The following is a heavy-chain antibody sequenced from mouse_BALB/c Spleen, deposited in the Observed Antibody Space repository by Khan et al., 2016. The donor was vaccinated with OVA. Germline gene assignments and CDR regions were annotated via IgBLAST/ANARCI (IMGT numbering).Heavy chain of an antibody. CDR1: GFTFSDYG. Sequence: EVELVESGGDLVKPGGSLKVSCAVSGFTFSDYGMSWVRQPPDKRLEWVATISSGGSYTYFPDSVQGRITISRDPAKNTLFLQMSSRRSEDTAMDYGTRAYEGNEFYAMDYWGQGTSVTVAS. V-gene: IGHV5-6*01. CDR3: TRAYEGNEFYAMDY. D-gene: IGHD2-10*01. CDR2: ISSGGSYT. J-gene: IGHJ4*01.